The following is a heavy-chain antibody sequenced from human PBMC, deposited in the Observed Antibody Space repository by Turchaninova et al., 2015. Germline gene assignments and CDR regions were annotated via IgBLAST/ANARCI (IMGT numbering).Heavy chain of an antibody. Sequence: QVQLVQSGAEVKKPGVSVKCSGKASGYTFTSYAMHWVRQAPGQRLEWMGWINAGNGNTKYSQKFQGRVTITRDTSASTAYMELSSLRSEDTAVYYCASRNSSGFDYWGQGTLVTVSS. CDR3: ASRNSSGFDY. D-gene: IGHD6-19*01. V-gene: IGHV1-3*01. CDR1: GYTFTSYA. J-gene: IGHJ4*02. CDR2: INAGNGNT.